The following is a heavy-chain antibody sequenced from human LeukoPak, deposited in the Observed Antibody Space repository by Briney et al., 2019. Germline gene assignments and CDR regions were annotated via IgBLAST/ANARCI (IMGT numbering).Heavy chain of an antibody. CDR1: GGSISSGGYS. J-gene: IGHJ5*02. CDR2: IYHSGST. D-gene: IGHD2-15*01. Sequence: SQTLSLTCAVSGGSISSGGYSWSWIRQPPGKGLEWIGYIYHSGSTYFNPSLKSRVTISVDRSTNQFSLKLSSVTAADTAVYYCARGGDISRFDPWGQGTLVTVSS. CDR3: ARGGDISRFDP. V-gene: IGHV4-30-2*01.